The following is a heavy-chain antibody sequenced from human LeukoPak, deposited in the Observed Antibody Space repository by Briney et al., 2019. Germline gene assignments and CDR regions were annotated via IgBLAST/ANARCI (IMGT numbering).Heavy chain of an antibody. D-gene: IGHD5-18*01. CDR2: ISYDGSNK. Sequence: PGRSLRLSCAASGFTFSSYGMHWARQAPGKGLEWVAVISYDGSNKYYADSVKGRFTISRDNSKNTLHLQMNSLRAEDTAVYYCANLLDTGDFDYWGQGTLVTVSS. V-gene: IGHV3-30*18. CDR3: ANLLDTGDFDY. J-gene: IGHJ4*02. CDR1: GFTFSSYG.